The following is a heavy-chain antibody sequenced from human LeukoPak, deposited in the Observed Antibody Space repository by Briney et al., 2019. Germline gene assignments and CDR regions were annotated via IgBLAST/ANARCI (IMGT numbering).Heavy chain of an antibody. CDR2: IYTSGST. J-gene: IGHJ1*01. Sequence: SQTLSLTCTVSGGSVISGSYYWSWIRQPAGKGLEWIGRIYTSGSTNYNPSLKSRVTISVDTSKNQFSLKLSSVTAADTAVYYCARNLLGFDFWSGPLHHWGQGTLVIVSS. CDR1: GGSVISGSYY. V-gene: IGHV4-61*02. CDR3: ARNLLGFDFWSGPLHH. D-gene: IGHD3-3*01.